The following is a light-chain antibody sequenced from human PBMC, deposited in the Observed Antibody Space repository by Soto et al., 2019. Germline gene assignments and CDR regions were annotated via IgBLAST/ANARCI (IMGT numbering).Light chain of an antibody. CDR3: SSYAGSNIWV. CDR2: EVS. J-gene: IGLJ3*02. Sequence: QSALTQPPSASGSPGRSVTISCSGTRSDVGDYNSVSWYQQHPGKAPKLMIYEVSKRPPGVPDRFSGSKSGNAASLTVSGLQAEDEADYYCSSYAGSNIWVFGGGTKVTVL. V-gene: IGLV2-8*01. CDR1: RSDVGDYNS.